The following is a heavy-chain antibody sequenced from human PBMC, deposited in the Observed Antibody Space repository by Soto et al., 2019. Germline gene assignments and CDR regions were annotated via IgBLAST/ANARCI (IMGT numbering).Heavy chain of an antibody. CDR2: IGSRTSDI. D-gene: IGHD3-22*01. V-gene: IGHV3-21*01. CDR3: VRDYYDTSGYPNTFDM. Sequence: PVGSLRLSCAASGFTLSRHTMNWVRQAPGKGLEWVSFIGSRTSDIYYADSVKVRFTISRDNAKNSLYLDLTRLRAEDTAVYFCVRDYYDTSGYPNTFDMWGQGTMVTVSS. J-gene: IGHJ3*02. CDR1: GFTLSRHT.